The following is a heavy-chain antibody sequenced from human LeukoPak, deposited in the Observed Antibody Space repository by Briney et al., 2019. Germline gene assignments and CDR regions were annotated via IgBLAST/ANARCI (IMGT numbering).Heavy chain of an antibody. Sequence: GGSLRLSCAASGFTFSDYYMSWIRQAPGKGLEWVSYISSSGNTIYYADSVKGRFTISRDNAKNSLYLQMNSLRAEDTAVYYCARSTRRDSEIALAEYFQHWGQGTLVTVSS. CDR2: ISSSGNTI. V-gene: IGHV3-11*01. D-gene: IGHD1-26*01. CDR3: ARSTRRDSEIALAEYFQH. CDR1: GFTFSDYY. J-gene: IGHJ1*01.